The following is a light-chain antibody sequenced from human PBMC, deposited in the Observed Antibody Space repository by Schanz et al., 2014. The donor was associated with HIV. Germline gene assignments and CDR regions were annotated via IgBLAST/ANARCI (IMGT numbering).Light chain of an antibody. CDR1: QTFSKNY. J-gene: IGKJ1*01. V-gene: IGKV3-20*01. CDR3: QQYDSSTWT. CDR2: GVS. Sequence: EIVLTQSPDTLSLSPGERATLSCRASQTFSKNYLAWYHQKPGQAPRLLIYGVSSRAAGIPDRFSGSGSGTDFTLTINRLEPEDFAIYYCQQYDSSTWTFGQGTKVEI.